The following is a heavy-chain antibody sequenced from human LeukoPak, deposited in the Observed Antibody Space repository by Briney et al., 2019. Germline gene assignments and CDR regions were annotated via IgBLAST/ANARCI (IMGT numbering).Heavy chain of an antibody. Sequence: SETLSLTCTVSGGSISSYYWSWIRQPPGKGLEWIGYIYYSGSTNYNPSLKSRVTISVDTSKNQFFLKLSSVPAADTAVYYCARPQGYCSSTSCYHWFGPWGQGTLVTVSS. CDR2: IYYSGST. J-gene: IGHJ5*02. D-gene: IGHD2-2*01. CDR3: ARPQGYCSSTSCYHWFGP. V-gene: IGHV4-59*08. CDR1: GGSISSYY.